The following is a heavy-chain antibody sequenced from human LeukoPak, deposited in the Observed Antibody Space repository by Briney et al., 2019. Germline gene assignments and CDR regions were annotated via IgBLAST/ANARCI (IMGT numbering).Heavy chain of an antibody. J-gene: IGHJ4*02. V-gene: IGHV4-34*01. Sequence: SETLSLTRAVYGGSFSGYYWSWIRQRPGKGLEWIGEINHSGSTNYNPSLKSRVTISVDTSKNQFSLKLSSVTAADTAVYYCARGYSNSLFDYWGQGTLVTVSS. CDR1: GGSFSGYY. D-gene: IGHD4-11*01. CDR3: ARGYSNSLFDY. CDR2: INHSGST.